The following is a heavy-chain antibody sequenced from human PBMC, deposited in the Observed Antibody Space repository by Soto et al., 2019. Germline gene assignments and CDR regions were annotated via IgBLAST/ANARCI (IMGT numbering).Heavy chain of an antibody. CDR3: AHRLSGYNWNGGYFDY. CDR2: IYWDDDK. V-gene: IGHV2-5*02. CDR1: GFSLTSRPMG. Sequence: QITLKESAPTRVKPTQTLTLTCSFSGFSLTSRPMGVGWIRQPPGKALEWLAFIYWDDDKRYSPSLTSRLTITKDTPGNQVVLTMTNMDPVDTATYYCAHRLSGYNWNGGYFDYWGQGALVTVSS. D-gene: IGHD1-1*01. J-gene: IGHJ4*02.